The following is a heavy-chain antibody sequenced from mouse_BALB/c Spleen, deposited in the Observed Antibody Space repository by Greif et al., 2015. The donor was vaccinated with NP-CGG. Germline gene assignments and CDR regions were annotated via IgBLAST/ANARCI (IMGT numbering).Heavy chain of an antibody. CDR1: GFTFTDYY. CDR3: ARIWVYYFDY. Sequence: DVMLVESGGGLVQPGGSLRLSCATSGFTFTDYYMSWVRQPPGKALEWLGFIRNKANGYTTEYSASVKGRFTISRDNSQSVLYLRMNTLRAEDSATYDCARIWVYYFDYWGQGSTLTVSS. V-gene: IGHV7-3*02. J-gene: IGHJ2*01. D-gene: IGHD4-1*01. CDR2: IRNKANGYTT.